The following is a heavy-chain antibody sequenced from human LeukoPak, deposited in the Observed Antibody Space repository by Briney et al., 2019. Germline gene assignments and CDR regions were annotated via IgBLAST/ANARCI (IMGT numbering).Heavy chain of an antibody. Sequence: GGSLRLSCAASGFTFRSYEIHWVRQVPGKGLEWISYISTSGDTMYYADSVKGRFTISRDNAKNSVYLHMNSLRAEDTAVYYCARDVDESYYYDSSGNPSGAVDIWGQGTTVTVSS. CDR3: ARDVDESYYYDSSGNPSGAVDI. D-gene: IGHD3-22*01. V-gene: IGHV3-48*03. J-gene: IGHJ3*02. CDR2: ISTSGDTM. CDR1: GFTFRSYE.